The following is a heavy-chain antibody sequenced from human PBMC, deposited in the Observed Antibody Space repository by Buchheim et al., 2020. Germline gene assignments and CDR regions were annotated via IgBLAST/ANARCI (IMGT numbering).Heavy chain of an antibody. CDR3: AKDTYYYGSGSYGMDV. J-gene: IGHJ6*02. Sequence: EVQLVESGGGLVQPGGSLRLSCAASGFTFSSYSMNWVRQAPGKGLEWVSYISSSSSTIYYADSVKGRFTISRDNSKNTLYLQMNSLRAEDTAVYYCAKDTYYYGSGSYGMDVWGQGTT. V-gene: IGHV3-48*01. CDR1: GFTFSSYS. D-gene: IGHD3-10*01. CDR2: ISSSSSTI.